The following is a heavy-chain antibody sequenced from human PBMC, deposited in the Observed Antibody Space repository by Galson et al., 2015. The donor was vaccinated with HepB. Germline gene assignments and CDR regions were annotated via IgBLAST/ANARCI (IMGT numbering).Heavy chain of an antibody. Sequence: SETLSLTCTVSGGSISSYYWRWIWQPPGKGLEWIGYIYYSGSTNYNPSLKSRVTISVDTSKNQFSLKLSSVTAADTAVYYCAREGASYGGTDAFDIWGQGTMVTVSS. J-gene: IGHJ3*02. CDR1: GGSISSYY. D-gene: IGHD5-18*01. CDR2: IYYSGST. CDR3: AREGASYGGTDAFDI. V-gene: IGHV4-59*01.